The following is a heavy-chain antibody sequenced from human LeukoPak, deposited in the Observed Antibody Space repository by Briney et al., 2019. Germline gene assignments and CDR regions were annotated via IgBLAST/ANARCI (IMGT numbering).Heavy chain of an antibody. V-gene: IGHV1-69*06. CDR3: ARDGAAVAGQEGV. Sequence: GASVKVSCKASGYTFTSYYMHWVRQAPGQGLEWMGGIIPIFGTANYAQKFQGRVTITADKSTSTAYMELSSLRSEDTAVYYCARDGAAVAGQEGVWGQGTLVTVSS. D-gene: IGHD6-19*01. CDR2: IIPIFGTA. CDR1: GYTFTSYY. J-gene: IGHJ4*02.